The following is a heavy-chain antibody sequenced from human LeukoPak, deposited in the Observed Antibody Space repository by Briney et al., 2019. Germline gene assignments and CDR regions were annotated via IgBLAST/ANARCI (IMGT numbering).Heavy chain of an antibody. V-gene: IGHV3-30*02. J-gene: IGHJ4*02. CDR3: ARARAAMVRGVSPGGY. D-gene: IGHD3-10*01. CDR1: GFTFSNYA. CDR2: IRYDGSNK. Sequence: PGGSLRLSCAASGFTFSNYAMSWVRQAPGKGLEWVAFIRYDGSNKYYADSVKGRFTISRDNSKNTLYLQMNSLRAEDTAVYYCARARAAMVRGVSPGGYWGQGTLVTVSS.